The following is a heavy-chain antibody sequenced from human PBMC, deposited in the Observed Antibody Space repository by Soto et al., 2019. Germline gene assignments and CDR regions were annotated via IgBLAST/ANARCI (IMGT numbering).Heavy chain of an antibody. CDR2: IKQDGSEK. V-gene: IGHV3-7*01. J-gene: IGHJ4*02. Sequence: EVQLVESGGGLVQPGGSLRLSCGASGFTFSSYWMSWVRQAPGKGLEWVANIKQDGSEKYYVDSVKGRFTISRDNAKNSLYLQMNSLRAEDTAVYYCARATGVPAAIRYYFDYWGQGTLVTVS. D-gene: IGHD2-2*02. CDR3: ARATGVPAAIRYYFDY. CDR1: GFTFSSYW.